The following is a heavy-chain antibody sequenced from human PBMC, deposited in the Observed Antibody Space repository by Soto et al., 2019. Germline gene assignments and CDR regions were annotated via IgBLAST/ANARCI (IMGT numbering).Heavy chain of an antibody. V-gene: IGHV4-30-4*02. CDR3: AREVASYGSTYYDS. CDR2: IYYSGST. J-gene: IGHJ4*02. D-gene: IGHD5-18*01. Sequence: SETLSLTCTVSGGSISSGDYYWSWIRQPPGKGLEWIGYIYYSGSTYYNPSLKSRVTISVDTSKNQFSLDLKSVTAADTAVYYCAREVASYGSTYYDSWGQGTLVTVSS. CDR1: GGSISSGDYY.